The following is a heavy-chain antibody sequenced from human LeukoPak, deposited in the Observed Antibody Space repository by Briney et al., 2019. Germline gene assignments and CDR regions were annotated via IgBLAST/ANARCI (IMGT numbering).Heavy chain of an antibody. J-gene: IGHJ4*02. D-gene: IGHD2-15*01. CDR2: INPNSGGT. Sequence: ASVKVSCKASGYTFTSYGISWVRQAPGQGLEWMGWINPNSGGTNYAQKFQGRVTMTRDTSISTAYMELSRLRSDDTAVYYCARARRNCSGGSCYFVDYWGQGTLVTVSS. CDR3: ARARRNCSGGSCYFVDY. CDR1: GYTFTSYG. V-gene: IGHV1-2*02.